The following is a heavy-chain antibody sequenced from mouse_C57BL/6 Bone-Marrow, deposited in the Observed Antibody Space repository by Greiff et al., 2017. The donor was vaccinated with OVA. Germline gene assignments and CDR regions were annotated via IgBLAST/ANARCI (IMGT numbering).Heavy chain of an antibody. J-gene: IGHJ4*01. D-gene: IGHD1-1*01. CDR2: IDPEDGDT. Sequence: EVHLVESGAELVRPGASVKLSCTASGFNIKDYYMHWVKQRPEQGLEWIGGIDPEDGDTEYAPKFQGKATMTADTSSNTAYLQLSSLTSEDASVYYCTPTTLLLRGAMDYWGQGTSVTVST. V-gene: IGHV14-1*01. CDR1: GFNIKDYY. CDR3: TPTTLLLRGAMDY.